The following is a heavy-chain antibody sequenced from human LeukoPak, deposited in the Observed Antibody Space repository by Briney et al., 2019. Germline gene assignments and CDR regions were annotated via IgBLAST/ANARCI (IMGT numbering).Heavy chain of an antibody. CDR1: GGSFSGYY. J-gene: IGHJ5*02. Sequence: SETLSLTCAVSGGSFSGYYWSWIRQPPGKGLEWIGEINHSGSTNYNPSLKSRVTISVDTSKNQFSLKLSSVTAADTAVYYCARGNIVVVSAAPANCYYLWGQVTLVTVSS. D-gene: IGHD2-2*01. CDR2: INHSGST. V-gene: IGHV4-34*01. CDR3: ARGNIVVVSAAPANCYYL.